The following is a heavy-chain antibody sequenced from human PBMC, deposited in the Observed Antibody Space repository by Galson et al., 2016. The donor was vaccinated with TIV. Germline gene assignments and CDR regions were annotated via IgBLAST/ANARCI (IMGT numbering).Heavy chain of an antibody. Sequence: PALVKPTQTVTLTCTFSGFSLSSNGVGVGWIRQPPGKALEWLALIYWDDEKRYNPSQESRLSIIKDTSKNKVVLTLTNVDPVDTATYYCAHRRPLTYYCDFWGQGALVTVSS. CDR2: IYWDDEK. CDR3: AHRRPLTYYCDF. J-gene: IGHJ4*02. CDR1: GFSLSSNGVG. V-gene: IGHV2-5*02. D-gene: IGHD2-21*01.